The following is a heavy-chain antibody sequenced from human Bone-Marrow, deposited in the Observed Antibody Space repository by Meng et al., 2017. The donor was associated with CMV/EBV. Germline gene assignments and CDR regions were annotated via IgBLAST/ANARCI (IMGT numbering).Heavy chain of an antibody. CDR2: IKLDGSET. D-gene: IGHD3-10*01. CDR1: GFTFSGYW. J-gene: IGHJ4*02. CDR3: ARGKSVNGNAAGS. V-gene: IGHV3-7*01. Sequence: GESLKISCAASGFTFSGYWMSWVRQAPGKGLEWVANIKLDGSETHYVDSVKGRFTISRDNAKNSLYLQMDSLRAEDTAVYYCARGKSVNGNAAGSWGQGTLVTVSS.